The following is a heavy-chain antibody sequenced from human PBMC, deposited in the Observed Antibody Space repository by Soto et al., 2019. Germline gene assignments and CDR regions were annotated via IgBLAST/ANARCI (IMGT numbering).Heavy chain of an antibody. Sequence: GGSHRLSSTASGFTCIGSAMHWVRQATGKGLEWVGRIRSKANSYATAYAASVKGRFTISRDDSKNTAYLQMNSLKTEDTAVYYCTRPKQQREYYGMDVWGQGTTVTVYS. CDR3: TRPKQQREYYGMDV. D-gene: IGHD6-13*01. V-gene: IGHV3-73*01. CDR1: GFTCIGSA. J-gene: IGHJ6*02. CDR2: IRSKANSYAT.